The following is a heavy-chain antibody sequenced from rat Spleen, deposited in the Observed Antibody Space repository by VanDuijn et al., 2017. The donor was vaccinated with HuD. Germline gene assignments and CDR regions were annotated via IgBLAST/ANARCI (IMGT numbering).Heavy chain of an antibody. Sequence: EVQLVESGGGLVQPGRSLKLSCAASGFTFSDYYMAWVRQAPKKGLEWVATISTSGGSTYYRDSVKGRFSISRDDAKSTLYLQMNSLRSEDTATYYCTRDWAGYNWFAYWGQGTLVTVSS. CDR2: ISTSGGST. CDR1: GFTFSDYY. V-gene: IGHV5-27*01. J-gene: IGHJ3*01. CDR3: TRDWAGYNWFAY. D-gene: IGHD4-3*01.